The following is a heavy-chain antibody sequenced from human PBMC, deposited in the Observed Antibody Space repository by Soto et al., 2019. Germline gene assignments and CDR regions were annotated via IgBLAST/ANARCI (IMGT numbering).Heavy chain of an antibody. CDR2: MFPGGTT. V-gene: IGHV4-4*07. CDR1: GDPITSYF. J-gene: IGHJ4*02. D-gene: IGHD3-10*01. CDR3: ARTLSGFTYGSRQFYFDY. Sequence: PSETLSLTCTVSGDPITSYFWSWIRQPAGKGLEWIGHMFPGGTTSHNSSLKGRVSMSIDTSKNQFSLTLTSVTAADTAVYYCARTLSGFTYGSRQFYFDYWGQGTLVTVSS.